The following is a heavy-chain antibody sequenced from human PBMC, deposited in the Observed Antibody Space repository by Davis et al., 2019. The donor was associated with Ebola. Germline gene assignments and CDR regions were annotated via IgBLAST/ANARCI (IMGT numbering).Heavy chain of an antibody. V-gene: IGHV4-30-4*07. D-gene: IGHD6-6*01. J-gene: IGHJ4*02. CDR2: IFYSGST. CDR3: ARIRQQFAYFDY. CDR1: GDSISSGGFS. Sequence: QTLSLTCAVSGDSISSGGFSWSWIRQPPGKGPEWIGCIFYSGSTYYNPSLKSRVSISVDTSKTQFSLKLNSVTAADTAVYYCARIRQQFAYFDYWGQGTLVTVSS.